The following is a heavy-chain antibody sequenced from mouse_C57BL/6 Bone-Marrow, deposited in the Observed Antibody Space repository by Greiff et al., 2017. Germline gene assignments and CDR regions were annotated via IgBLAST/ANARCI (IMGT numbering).Heavy chain of an antibody. CDR3: TNPVVADFDY. V-gene: IGHV14-4*01. J-gene: IGHJ2*01. Sequence: EVQLQQSGAELVRPGASVKLSCTASGFNIKDDYMHWVKQRPEQGLEWIGWIDPENGDTEYASKFQGKATIPADTSSNTAYLQLSSLTSEDTAVYYCTNPVVADFDYWGQGTTLTVSS. D-gene: IGHD1-1*01. CDR1: GFNIKDDY. CDR2: IDPENGDT.